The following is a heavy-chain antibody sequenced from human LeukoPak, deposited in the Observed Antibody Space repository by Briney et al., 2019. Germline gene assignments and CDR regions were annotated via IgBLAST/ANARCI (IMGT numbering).Heavy chain of an antibody. V-gene: IGHV3-49*03. D-gene: IGHD5-18*01. CDR1: GFTFGDYA. Sequence: PGGSLRLSCTASGFTFGDYAMSWFRQAPGKGLEGVGFIRSKAYGGTTEYAASVKGRFTISRDDSKSIAYLQMNSLKTEDTAVYYCTRDYGGIQLWSFDYWGQGTLVTVSS. CDR3: TRDYGGIQLWSFDY. CDR2: IRSKAYGGTT. J-gene: IGHJ4*02.